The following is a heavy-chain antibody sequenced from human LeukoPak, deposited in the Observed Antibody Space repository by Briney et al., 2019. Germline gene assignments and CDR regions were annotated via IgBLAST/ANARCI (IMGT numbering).Heavy chain of an antibody. J-gene: IGHJ4*02. CDR1: GGSISSGSYY. D-gene: IGHD3-3*01. V-gene: IGHV4-61*02. Sequence: SETLSLTCTVSGGSISSGSYYWSWIRQPAGKGLEWIGRIYTSGSTNYNPSLKSRVTISVDTSKNQFSLKLSSVTAADTAVYYCARANFWSGYYTFDYWGQGTLVTVSS. CDR3: ARANFWSGYYTFDY. CDR2: IYTSGST.